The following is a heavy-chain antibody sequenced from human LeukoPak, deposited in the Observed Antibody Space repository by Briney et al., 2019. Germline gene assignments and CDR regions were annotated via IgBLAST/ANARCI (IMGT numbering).Heavy chain of an antibody. CDR2: ISSSSSYI. CDR3: ARGLLTTVTTGDYFDY. Sequence: GGSLRLSCAASVFTVSSNYMTWVRQAPWKGLEWFLSISSSSSYIYYADSVRGRFTISRDNSKNTLYLQMSSLRAEDTAVYYCARGLLTTVTTGDYFDYWGQGTLVTVSS. CDR1: VFTVSSNY. J-gene: IGHJ4*02. D-gene: IGHD4-17*01. V-gene: IGHV3-21*04.